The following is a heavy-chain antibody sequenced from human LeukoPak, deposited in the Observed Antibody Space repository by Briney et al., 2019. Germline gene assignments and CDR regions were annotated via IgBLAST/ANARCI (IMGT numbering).Heavy chain of an antibody. D-gene: IGHD4/OR15-4a*01. J-gene: IGHJ4*02. Sequence: SVKVSCKASGFTFTSSAMQWVRQAREQRLEWIGWIVVGSGNTNYAQKFHERVTITRDMSTSTAYMELSSLRSEDTAVYYCAAIPYYDYGGIYYFDYWGQGTLVTVSS. CDR1: GFTFTSSA. CDR2: IVVGSGNT. V-gene: IGHV1-58*02. CDR3: AAIPYYDYGGIYYFDY.